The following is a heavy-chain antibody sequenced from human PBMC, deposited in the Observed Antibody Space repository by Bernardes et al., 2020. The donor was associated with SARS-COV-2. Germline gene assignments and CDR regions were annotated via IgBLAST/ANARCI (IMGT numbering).Heavy chain of an antibody. J-gene: IGHJ5*02. Sequence: LSLTCTVSGGSISSYYWSWIRQPPGQGLEWIGYIYYSGSTNYNPSLKSRVTISVDTSKNQFSLKLSSVTAADTAVYYCARVSGSASLGFDPWGQGTLVTVSS. D-gene: IGHD1-26*01. CDR2: IYYSGST. V-gene: IGHV4-59*01. CDR3: ARVSGSASLGFDP. CDR1: GGSISSYY.